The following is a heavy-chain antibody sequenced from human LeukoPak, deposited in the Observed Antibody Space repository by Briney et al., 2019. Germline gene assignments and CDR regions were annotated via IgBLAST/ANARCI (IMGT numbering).Heavy chain of an antibody. J-gene: IGHJ4*02. V-gene: IGHV4-39*07. CDR1: GGSISSNSCY. Sequence: SETLSLTCTVSGGSISSNSCYWGWIRQPPGKGLEWIGSIYYSGSTYYNPSLKSRVTISLDTSKNQFSLKLSSVTAADTAVYYCARSSYGYVDYWGQGTLVTVSS. CDR2: IYYSGST. CDR3: ARSSYGYVDY. D-gene: IGHD5-18*01.